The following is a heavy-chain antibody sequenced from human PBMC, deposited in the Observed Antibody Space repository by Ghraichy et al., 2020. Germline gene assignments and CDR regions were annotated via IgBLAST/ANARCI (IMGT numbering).Heavy chain of an antibody. Sequence: GESLNISCAASGFSFSSYGMHWVRQAPGKGLEWVAVIWYDGSDKYYADSVKGRFTISRDNSKNTLYLQMNSLRAEDTAVHYCASLSYGSGSIDVWGQGTTVTVSS. CDR3: ASLSYGSGSIDV. V-gene: IGHV3-33*01. CDR1: GFSFSSYG. D-gene: IGHD3-10*01. CDR2: IWYDGSDK. J-gene: IGHJ6*02.